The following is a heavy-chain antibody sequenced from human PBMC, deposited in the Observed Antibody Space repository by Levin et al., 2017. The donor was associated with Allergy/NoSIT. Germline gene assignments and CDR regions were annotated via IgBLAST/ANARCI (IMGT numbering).Heavy chain of an antibody. CDR2: ISSSSSYI. Sequence: PGGSLRLSCAASGFTFSSYSMNWVRQAPGKGLEWVSSISSSSSYIYYADSVKGRFTISRDNAKNSLYLQMNSLRAEDTAVYYCAREDPGYSSDAFDIWGQGTMVTVSS. CDR3: AREDPGYSSDAFDI. J-gene: IGHJ3*02. D-gene: IGHD6-13*01. V-gene: IGHV3-21*01. CDR1: GFTFSSYS.